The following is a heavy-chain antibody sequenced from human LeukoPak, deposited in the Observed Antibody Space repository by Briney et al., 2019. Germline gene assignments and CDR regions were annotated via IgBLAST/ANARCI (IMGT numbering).Heavy chain of an antibody. CDR2: VSTNGDVS. CDR1: GLTFNSHS. D-gene: IGHD3-10*01. V-gene: IGHV3-23*01. CDR3: AKLSLSGRSQSADY. Sequence: GGSLRLSCVASGLTFNSHSISWVRQAPGMGLEWVSVVSTNGDVSFYADSVKGRFTISRDNSKNTLFLQMNSLRAEDTAVYYCAKLSLSGRSQSADYWGQGTLVTVSS. J-gene: IGHJ4*02.